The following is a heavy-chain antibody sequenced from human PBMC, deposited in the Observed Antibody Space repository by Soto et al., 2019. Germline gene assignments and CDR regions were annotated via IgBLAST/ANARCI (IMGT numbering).Heavy chain of an antibody. J-gene: IGHJ6*03. Sequence: SGPTLVNPTQTLTLTCTFSGFSLSTSGMCVSWIRQPPGKALEWLARIDWDDDKYYSTSLKTRLTISKDTSKNQVVLTMTNMDPVDTATYYCARIANYGSGSFTTLPYYYYMDVSGKGTTVTVSS. CDR1: GFSLSTSGMC. D-gene: IGHD3-10*01. CDR3: ARIANYGSGSFTTLPYYYYMDV. CDR2: IDWDDDK. V-gene: IGHV2-70*11.